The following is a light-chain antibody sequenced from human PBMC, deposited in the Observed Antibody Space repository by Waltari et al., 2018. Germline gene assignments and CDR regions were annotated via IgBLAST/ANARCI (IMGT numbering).Light chain of an antibody. CDR3: GTWDSSLSGAV. CDR1: SSNIGNNY. V-gene: IGLV1-51*02. J-gene: IGLJ7*01. Sequence: QSVLTQPPSVSAAPGQRVTISCSGGSSNIGNNYVSWYRQFPGTAPKLLTYEDTERPSGIPGRFSGSKPGTSATLDIPGLQAGDEADYYCGTWDSSLSGAVFGGGTHLTVL. CDR2: EDT.